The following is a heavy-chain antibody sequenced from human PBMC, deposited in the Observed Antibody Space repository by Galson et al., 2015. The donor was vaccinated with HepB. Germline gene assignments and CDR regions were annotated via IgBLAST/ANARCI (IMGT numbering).Heavy chain of an antibody. CDR1: GGAFSNYA. D-gene: IGHD3-10*01. J-gene: IGHJ4*02. Sequence: SVKVSCKASGGAFSNYAINWVRQAPGHGLEWMGRIVPIVGIRNSIQKFKGRLTITADESTGTAYMELTSLKVEDTAVYYCVRGARSRRRRPATGVKYYFDSWGQGSLVSVSS. V-gene: IGHV1-69*04. CDR2: IVPIVGIR. CDR3: VRGARSRRRRPATGVKYYFDS.